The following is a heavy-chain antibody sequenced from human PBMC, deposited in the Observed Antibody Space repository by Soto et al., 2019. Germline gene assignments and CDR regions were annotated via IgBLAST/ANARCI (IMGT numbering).Heavy chain of an antibody. J-gene: IGHJ4*02. D-gene: IGHD2-15*01. Sequence: ASVKVSCKASGYTFTSYGISWVRQAPGQGLEWMGWISAYNGNTNYAQKLQGRVTMTTETSTSTAYMELRSLRSDDTAVYYCARGGMGAGSPAVVAAPLDYWGQGTLVTVSS. CDR1: GYTFTSYG. CDR3: ARGGMGAGSPAVVAAPLDY. CDR2: ISAYNGNT. V-gene: IGHV1-18*01.